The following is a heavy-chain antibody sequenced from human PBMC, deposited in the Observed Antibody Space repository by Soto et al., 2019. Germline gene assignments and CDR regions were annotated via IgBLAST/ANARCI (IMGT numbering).Heavy chain of an antibody. CDR2: ISWNSGSI. J-gene: IGHJ4*02. V-gene: IGHV3-9*01. CDR1: GFTFVDYA. Sequence: PGGSLRLSCAASGFTFVDYAMHWVRQAPGKGLEWVSGISWNSGSIGYADSVKGRFTISRDNAKNSLYLQMNSLRAEDTALYYCAKAWSSSWLYYFDYWGQGTLVTVSS. CDR3: AKAWSSSWLYYFDY. D-gene: IGHD6-13*01.